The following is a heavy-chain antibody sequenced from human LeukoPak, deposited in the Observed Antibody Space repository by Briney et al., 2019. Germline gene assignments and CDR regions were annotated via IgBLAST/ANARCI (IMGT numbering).Heavy chain of an antibody. J-gene: IGHJ4*02. CDR2: IYSGGST. Sequence: EGSLRLSCAASGLTVSSSYMSWVRQAPGKGLEWVSVIYSGGSTYYADSVKGRFTISRDSSKNTLYLQMNSLRAEDTAVYYCARGGGAFCGGDCHRNFDSWGQGALVTVSS. V-gene: IGHV3-53*01. CDR1: GLTVSSSY. CDR3: ARGGGAFCGGDCHRNFDS. D-gene: IGHD2-21*02.